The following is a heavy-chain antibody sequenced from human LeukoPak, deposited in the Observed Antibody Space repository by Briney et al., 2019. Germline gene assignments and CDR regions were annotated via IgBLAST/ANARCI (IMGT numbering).Heavy chain of an antibody. CDR2: ISAYNGNT. D-gene: IGHD4-17*01. J-gene: IGHJ5*02. CDR3: AREFGPDYGDSTPWFDP. V-gene: IGHV1-18*01. Sequence: ASVKVSCKASGYTFTSYGISWVRQAPGQGLEWMGWISAYNGNTNYAQKLQGRVTMTTDTSTSTAYMELRSLRSDDTAVYYCAREFGPDYGDSTPWFDPWGQGTLVTVSS. CDR1: GYTFTSYG.